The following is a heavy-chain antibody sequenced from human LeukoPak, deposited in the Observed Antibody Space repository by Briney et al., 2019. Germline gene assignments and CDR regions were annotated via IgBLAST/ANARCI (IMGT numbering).Heavy chain of an antibody. V-gene: IGHV4-59*12. CDR3: AKRASGSGTSLYYFDY. J-gene: IGHJ4*02. CDR2: IYYSGST. CDR1: GGSINSYY. D-gene: IGHD3-10*01. Sequence: SETLSLTCTVSGGSINSYYWSWIRQPPGKGLEWIGYIYYSGSTNYNPSLKSRVTISVDTSKNQFSLKLSSVTAADTAVYYCAKRASGSGTSLYYFDYWGQGTLVTVSS.